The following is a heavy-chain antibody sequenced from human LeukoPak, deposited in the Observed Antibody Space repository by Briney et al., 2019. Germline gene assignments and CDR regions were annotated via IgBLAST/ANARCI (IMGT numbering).Heavy chain of an antibody. D-gene: IGHD2-2*02. CDR1: GGSISSGGYY. Sequence: SQTLSLTCTVSGGSISSGGYYWSWIRQHPGKGLEWIGYIYYSGSTYYNPSLKSRVTISVDTSKNHFSLKLSSVTAADTAVYYCARSYPGLYYYGMDVWGKGTTVTVSS. J-gene: IGHJ6*04. CDR2: IYYSGST. V-gene: IGHV4-31*03. CDR3: ARSYPGLYYYGMDV.